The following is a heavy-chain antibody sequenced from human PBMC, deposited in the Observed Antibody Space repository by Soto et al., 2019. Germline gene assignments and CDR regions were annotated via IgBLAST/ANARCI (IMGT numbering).Heavy chain of an antibody. CDR2: IYYSGST. CDR1: GGSISSYY. V-gene: IGHV4-59*01. CDR3: ARYYYGSGSTWFDP. J-gene: IGHJ5*02. Sequence: SETLSLTCSVSGGSISSYYLSWIRQPPGKGLEWIGYIYYSGSTNYNPSLKSRVTISVDTSKNQFSLKLSSVTAADTAVYYCARYYYGSGSTWFDPWGQGTLVTVSS. D-gene: IGHD3-10*01.